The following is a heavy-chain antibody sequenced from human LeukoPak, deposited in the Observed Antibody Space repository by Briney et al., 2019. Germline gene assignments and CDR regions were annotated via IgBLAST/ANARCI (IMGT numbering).Heavy chain of an antibody. Sequence: SETLSLTCTVSGDSISTYYWSWIRQPPGKGLEWIGHIHYSGSTNYNPSLRSRVTISVDTSKNQFSLKLSSATAADTAVYFCARRAINSVMFDYWGRGTLVTVSS. J-gene: IGHJ4*02. CDR3: ARRAINSVMFDY. D-gene: IGHD3-16*01. CDR2: IHYSGST. V-gene: IGHV4-59*08. CDR1: GDSISTYY.